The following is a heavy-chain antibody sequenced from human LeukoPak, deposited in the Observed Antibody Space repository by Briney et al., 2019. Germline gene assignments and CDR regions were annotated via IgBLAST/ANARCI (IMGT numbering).Heavy chain of an antibody. D-gene: IGHD3-10*01. CDR2: INWDDDK. CDR3: ARRGYYYDSGSYYRGLWFDP. J-gene: IGHJ5*02. CDR1: GFSLSTSGVG. V-gene: IGHV2-5*02. Sequence: SGPTLVNPTQTLTLTCTFSGFSLSTSGVGVGWLRQPPGKALEWLALINWDDDKRYSPSLKSRLTITKDTSKNQVVLTMTNMDPVDTATYYCARRGYYYDSGSYYRGLWFDPWGQGTLVTVSS.